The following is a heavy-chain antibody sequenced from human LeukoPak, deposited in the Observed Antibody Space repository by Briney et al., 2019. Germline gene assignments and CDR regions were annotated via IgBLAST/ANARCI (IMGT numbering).Heavy chain of an antibody. V-gene: IGHV3-21*01. CDR1: GFTFSSCS. CDR3: LVVPAANEFDY. J-gene: IGHJ4*02. D-gene: IGHD2-2*01. CDR2: ISSSSSYI. Sequence: GGSLRLSCAASGFTFSSCSMNWVRQAPGRGLEWVSSISSSSSYIYYADSVKGRFTISRDNAKNSLYLQMNSLKAEDTAVYYCLVVPAANEFDYWGQGTLATVSS.